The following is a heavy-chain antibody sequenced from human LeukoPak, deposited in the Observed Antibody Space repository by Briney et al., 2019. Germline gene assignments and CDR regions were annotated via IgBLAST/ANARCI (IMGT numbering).Heavy chain of an antibody. CDR2: ISGTGGST. D-gene: IGHD6-19*01. CDR3: AKGRQWLPYFDF. Sequence: GGSLRLSCAASGFTFSSYAMSWVRQAPGKGLEWVSVISGTGGSTYNADSAKGRFTISRDNSKNTQYLQMNSLRAEDTAVYFYAKGRQWLPYFDFWGQGTLVTVSS. J-gene: IGHJ4*02. V-gene: IGHV3-23*01. CDR1: GFTFSSYA.